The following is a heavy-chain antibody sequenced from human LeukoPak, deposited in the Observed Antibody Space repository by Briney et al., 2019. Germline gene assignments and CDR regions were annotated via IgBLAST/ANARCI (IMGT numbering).Heavy chain of an antibody. V-gene: IGHV3-9*01. J-gene: IGHJ1*01. D-gene: IGHD3-9*01. CDR2: ISWNSGSM. Sequence: GGSLRLSCAASGFTFDDYAMHWVRQAPGKGLEWVSGISWNSGSMGYADSVKGRFTISRDNAKNSLYLQMNSLRAEDTALYYCAKGKYFDWFEYFQHWGQGTLVTVSS. CDR3: AKGKYFDWFEYFQH. CDR1: GFTFDDYA.